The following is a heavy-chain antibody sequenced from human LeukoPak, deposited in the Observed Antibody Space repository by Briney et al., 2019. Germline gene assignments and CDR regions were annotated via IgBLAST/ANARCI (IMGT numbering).Heavy chain of an antibody. D-gene: IGHD2-2*02. CDR1: GFTFSSYW. CDR3: AREFAEFGQLLYASKNDPTSYYYYYMDV. CDR2: IKQDGSEK. V-gene: IGHV3-7*01. J-gene: IGHJ6*03. Sequence: AGGSLRLSCAASGFTFSSYWMSWVRQAPGKGLEWVANIKQDGSEKYYVDSVKGRFTISRDNAKNSLYLQMNSLRAEDTAVYYCAREFAEFGQLLYASKNDPTSYYYYYMDVWGKGTTVTVSS.